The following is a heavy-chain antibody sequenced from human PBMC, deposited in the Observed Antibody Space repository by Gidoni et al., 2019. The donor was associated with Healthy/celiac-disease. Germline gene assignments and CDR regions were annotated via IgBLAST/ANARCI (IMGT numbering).Heavy chain of an antibody. CDR2: IYTSGST. V-gene: IGHV4-61*02. CDR3: ARGVYYDFWSGPLAI. Sequence: QVQLQESGPGLVKPSQTLSLTCTVSGGSISRGSHYWSWIRQPAGKGLEWIGRIYTSGSTNYNPSLKSRVTISVDTSKNQFSLMLSSVTAADTAVYYCARGVYYDFWSGPLAIWGQGTMVTVSS. J-gene: IGHJ3*02. D-gene: IGHD3-3*01. CDR1: GGSISRGSHY.